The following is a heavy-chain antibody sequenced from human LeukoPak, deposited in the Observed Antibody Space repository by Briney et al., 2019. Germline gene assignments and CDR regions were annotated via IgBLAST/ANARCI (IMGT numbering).Heavy chain of an antibody. J-gene: IGHJ5*02. Sequence: GESLKISCKGSGYSINNYWIGWVRQMPGKGLEWMGIIYPADSDIRYSPSFQGQVTISADKSISTVYLQWSSLKASDTAMYYCARQEYCSGGSCYAWFDPWGQGTLVTVSS. CDR3: ARQEYCSGGSCYAWFDP. CDR2: IYPADSDI. CDR1: GYSINNYW. D-gene: IGHD2-15*01. V-gene: IGHV5-51*01.